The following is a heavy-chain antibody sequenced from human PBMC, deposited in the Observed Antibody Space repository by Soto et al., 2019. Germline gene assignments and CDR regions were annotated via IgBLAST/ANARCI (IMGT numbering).Heavy chain of an antibody. CDR1: GFTFTDYS. CDR2: IDSRGRTL. CDR3: ARQAARNYIDS. Sequence: PGGSLRLSCAASGFTFTDYSMSWIRQAPGKGLEWLAFIDSRGRTLSYADSVKGRFTISRDNAKNSLYLQMHSLRADDTAVYYCARQAARNYIDSWGQGDGVTVSS. V-gene: IGHV3-11*01. D-gene: IGHD6-6*01. J-gene: IGHJ4*02.